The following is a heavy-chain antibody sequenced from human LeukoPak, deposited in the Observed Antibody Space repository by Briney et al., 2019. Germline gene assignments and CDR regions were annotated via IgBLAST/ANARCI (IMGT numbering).Heavy chain of an antibody. CDR1: GYTFTDYY. J-gene: IGHJ4*02. D-gene: IGHD2-2*01. V-gene: IGHV1-2*02. CDR2: INPNDGDT. CDR3: VRANFLYCSSSTCLFDY. Sequence: GASVKVSCKASGYTFTDYYMHWVRQAPGQGFEWMGWINPNDGDTNYAQKFQGRATMTRDTSISTAHMEVSRLRSDDTAVYYCVRANFLYCSSSTCLFDYWGQGTLVTVSS.